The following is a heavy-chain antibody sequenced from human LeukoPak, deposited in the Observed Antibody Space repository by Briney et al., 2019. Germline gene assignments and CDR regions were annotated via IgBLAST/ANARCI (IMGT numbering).Heavy chain of an antibody. J-gene: IGHJ4*02. D-gene: IGHD3-16*02. Sequence: GSSVKVSCKASGGTFSSYAISWVRQAPGQGLEWMGGIIPIFGTASYAQKFQGRVTITADESTSTAYMELSSLRSEDTAVYYCARDLRDDYVWGSYPLDYWGQGTLVTVSS. CDR2: IIPIFGTA. CDR1: GGTFSSYA. CDR3: ARDLRDDYVWGSYPLDY. V-gene: IGHV1-69*01.